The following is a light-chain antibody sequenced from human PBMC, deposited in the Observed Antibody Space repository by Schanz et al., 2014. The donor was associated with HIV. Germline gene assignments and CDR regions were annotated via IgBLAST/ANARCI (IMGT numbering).Light chain of an antibody. Sequence: QSALTQPASVSGSPGQSITISCTGTSSDIGAYTYVSWYQQHPGKAPKLIIYDVSSRPSGVSNRFSGSKSGNTASLTVSGLQAEDEADYYCSSYAGSNNLLFGGGTKLTVL. CDR3: SSYAGSNNLL. CDR1: SSDIGAYTY. J-gene: IGLJ2*01. CDR2: DVS. V-gene: IGLV2-14*01.